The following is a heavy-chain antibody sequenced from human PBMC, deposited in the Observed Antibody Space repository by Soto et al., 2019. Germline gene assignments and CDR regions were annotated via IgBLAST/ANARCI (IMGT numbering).Heavy chain of an antibody. V-gene: IGHV4-31*03. CDR3: ARDSQARYYGSGSSAMEV. CDR2: IYYSGST. J-gene: IGHJ6*02. Sequence: PSETLSLTCTVSGGSISSGGYYWSWIRQHPGKGLEWIGYIYYSGSTYYNPSLKSRVTISVDTSKNQFSLKLSSVTAADTAVYYCARDSQARYYGSGSSAMEVWGQGTTVTVSS. D-gene: IGHD3-10*01. CDR1: GGSISSGGYY.